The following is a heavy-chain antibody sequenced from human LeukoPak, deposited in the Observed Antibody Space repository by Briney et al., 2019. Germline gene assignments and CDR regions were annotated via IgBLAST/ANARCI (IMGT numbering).Heavy chain of an antibody. D-gene: IGHD2-2*01. CDR1: GYTFTSYD. V-gene: IGHV1-8*01. CDR3: ARGWVPAAMRTGRTKYYFDY. Sequence: ASVKVSRKASGYTFTSYDINWVRQATGQGLEWMGWMNPNSGNTGYAQKFRGRVTMTRNTSISTAYMELSSLRSEDTAVYYCARGWVPAAMRTGRTKYYFDYWGQGTLVTVSS. CDR2: MNPNSGNT. J-gene: IGHJ4*02.